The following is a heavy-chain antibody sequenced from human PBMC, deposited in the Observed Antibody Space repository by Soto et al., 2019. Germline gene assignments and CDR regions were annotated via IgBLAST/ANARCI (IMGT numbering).Heavy chain of an antibody. CDR1: GVSISSGGYY. J-gene: IGHJ4*02. CDR2: IYYSGTP. Sequence: QVQLQESGPGLVKPSQTLSLTCTVSGVSISSGGYYWSWIRQHPGKGLEGIGFIYYSGTPYYNPSLKSRVSMSVDTSKNQFSLKLNSVTAADTAVYYCASRDVDTTLVGRDYWGQGTLVTVSS. V-gene: IGHV4-31*03. CDR3: ASRDVDTTLVGRDY. D-gene: IGHD5-18*01.